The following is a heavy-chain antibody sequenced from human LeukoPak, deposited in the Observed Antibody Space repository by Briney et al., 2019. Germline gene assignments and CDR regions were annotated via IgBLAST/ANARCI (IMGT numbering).Heavy chain of an antibody. CDR2: IKSKTDGGTT. CDR3: TTDYLSGFYYFDY. D-gene: IGHD2/OR15-2a*01. V-gene: IGHV3-15*01. Sequence: TGGSLRLSCAASGFTVSGNYMSWVRPAPGKGLEWVGHIKSKTDGGTTDYTAPVKGRFTIPRDDSKSTLYLQMNSLKTEDTAVYYCTTDYLSGFYYFDYWGQGTLVTVSS. CDR1: GFTVSGNY. J-gene: IGHJ4*02.